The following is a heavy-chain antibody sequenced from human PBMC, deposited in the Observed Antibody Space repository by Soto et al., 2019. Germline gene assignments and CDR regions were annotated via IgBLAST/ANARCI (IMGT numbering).Heavy chain of an antibody. Sequence: QVQLVESGGGVVQPGRSLRLSCAASGFTFSNYGMHWVRQAPGKGLEWVAVIWYDGSDKYYADSVKGRFTISRDNSKNTMYLQMTSLRVAYTAVYYCASAYADQDGMDVWGQGTTVTVSS. CDR3: ASAYADQDGMDV. V-gene: IGHV3-33*01. J-gene: IGHJ6*02. CDR1: GFTFSNYG. D-gene: IGHD2-15*01. CDR2: IWYDGSDK.